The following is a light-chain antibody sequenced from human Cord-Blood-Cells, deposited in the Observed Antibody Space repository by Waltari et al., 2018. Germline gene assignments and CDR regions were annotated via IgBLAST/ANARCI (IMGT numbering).Light chain of an antibody. CDR1: SSAVGGYNY. Sequence: SALTQPASVSGSPGQSITISCTGTSSAVGGYNYVSWYQQHPGKAPKLMIYEVSNRPSGVSNRFSGSKSGNTASLTISGLQAEDEADYYCSSYTSSSTLDVFGTGTKVTVL. CDR2: EVS. CDR3: SSYTSSSTLDV. V-gene: IGLV2-14*01. J-gene: IGLJ1*01.